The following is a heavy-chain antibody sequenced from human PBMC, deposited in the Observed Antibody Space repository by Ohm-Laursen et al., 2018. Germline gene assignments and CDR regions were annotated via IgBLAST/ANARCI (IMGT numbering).Heavy chain of an antibody. J-gene: IGHJ5*02. CDR1: GYTFTSYD. D-gene: IGHD2-2*02. CDR2: INVNNGGT. Sequence: GASVKVSCKASGYTFTSYDINWVRQAPGQGLEWMGWINVNNGGTTYAQKFKDRVTMTRDTSISTAYMELSRLRSDDTAVYYCARKCSSTSCYTRRPWFDPWGQGTLVTVSS. CDR3: ARKCSSTSCYTRRPWFDP. V-gene: IGHV1-2*02.